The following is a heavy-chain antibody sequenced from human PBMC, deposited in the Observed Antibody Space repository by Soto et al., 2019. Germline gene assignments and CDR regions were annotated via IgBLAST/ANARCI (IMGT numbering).Heavy chain of an antibody. CDR1: GFTFSDYY. D-gene: IGHD2-8*01. CDR3: AMGLDIVLMVSSDAFDI. V-gene: IGHV3-11*01. CDR2: ISSSGSTI. Sequence: GGSLRLSCAASGFTFSDYYMSWIRQAPGKGLEWVSYISSSGSTIYYADSVKGRFTISSDNAKNSLYLQMNSLRAEDTAVYYCAMGLDIVLMVSSDAFDIWGQGTMVTVSS. J-gene: IGHJ3*02.